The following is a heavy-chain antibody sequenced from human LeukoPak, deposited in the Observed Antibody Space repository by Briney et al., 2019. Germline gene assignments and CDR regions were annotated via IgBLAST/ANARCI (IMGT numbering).Heavy chain of an antibody. Sequence: ASVKVSYKASGYSFTSNYIHWVRQALGQGLEWMGMIYPRDGSTSYAQKFQGRVTVTRDTSTSTVHMELSGLRSEDTAVYYCARDQEAFDYWGQGTLVTVSS. CDR2: IYPRDGST. J-gene: IGHJ4*02. CDR3: ARDQEAFDY. V-gene: IGHV1-46*01. CDR1: GYSFTSNY.